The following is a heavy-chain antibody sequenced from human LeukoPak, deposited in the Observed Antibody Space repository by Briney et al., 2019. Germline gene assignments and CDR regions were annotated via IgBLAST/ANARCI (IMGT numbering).Heavy chain of an antibody. CDR3: ARDAGYYVHDL. V-gene: IGHV3-7*01. CDR2: IKEDGSAE. J-gene: IGHJ5*02. Sequence: PGGSLRLSCAAPGFTFSSHWMGWVRQAPGKGLEWVANIKEDGSAEHYVDSVRGRSTISRDNAKNSLYLQMNSLRAEDTAVYYCARDAGYYVHDLWGQGTLVTVSS. D-gene: IGHD3-10*02. CDR1: GFTFSSHW.